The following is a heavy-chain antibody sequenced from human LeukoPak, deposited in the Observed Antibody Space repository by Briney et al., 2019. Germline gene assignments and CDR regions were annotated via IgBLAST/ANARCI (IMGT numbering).Heavy chain of an antibody. V-gene: IGHV1-69*13. Sequence: ASVKVSCKASGGTFSSYAISWVRQAPGQGLEWMGGIIPVFGTANYAQKFQGRVTITADESTSTAYMELSSLRSEDTAVYYCAREPDIDYYGSGSYLFSRFDPWGQGTLVTVSS. CDR1: GGTFSSYA. J-gene: IGHJ5*02. CDR2: IIPVFGTA. CDR3: AREPDIDYYGSGSYLFSRFDP. D-gene: IGHD3-10*01.